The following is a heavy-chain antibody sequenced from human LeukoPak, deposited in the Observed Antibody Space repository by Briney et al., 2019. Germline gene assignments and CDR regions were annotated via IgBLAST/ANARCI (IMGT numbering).Heavy chain of an antibody. CDR1: GFTFSSYA. Sequence: GGSLRLSCAAAGFTFSSYAMSWVRQAPGKGLEWVSAISGSGGSTYYAESVKGRFTISRVNSKNRLYLQMNSLRAEDTAVYSCAKDLRFLEWGYWGQGTLVTVSS. D-gene: IGHD3-3*01. J-gene: IGHJ4*02. CDR2: ISGSGGST. V-gene: IGHV3-23*01. CDR3: AKDLRFLEWGY.